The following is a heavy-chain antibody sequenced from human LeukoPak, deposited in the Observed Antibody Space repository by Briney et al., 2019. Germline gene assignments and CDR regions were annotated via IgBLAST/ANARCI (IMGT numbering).Heavy chain of an antibody. V-gene: IGHV3-23*01. CDR1: GFTLSSYE. CDR3: ARNSGWYGTS. J-gene: IGHJ4*02. Sequence: PGGSLRLSCTVSGFTLSSYEMSWIRQAPGKGLEWVSSIEYSGGSAYYADSVKGRFTISRDDSKNTLYLQLNSLRAEDTAVYYCARNSGWYGTSWGQGTLVIVSS. D-gene: IGHD6-19*01. CDR2: IEYSGGSA.